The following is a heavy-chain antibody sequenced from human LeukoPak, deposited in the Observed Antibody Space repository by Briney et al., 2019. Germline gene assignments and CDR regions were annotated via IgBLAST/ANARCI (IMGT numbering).Heavy chain of an antibody. CDR2: IYSGGST. J-gene: IGHJ4*02. D-gene: IGHD3-22*01. Sequence: GGSLRLSCAVSGFTFSSNYMSWVRQAPGKGLEWVSVIYSGGSTYYADSVKGRFTISRDNSKNTLYLRMNSLRAEDTAVYYCYSMIVVEIRVINDYWGQGTLVTVSS. CDR1: GFTFSSNY. CDR3: YSMIVVEIRVINDY. V-gene: IGHV3-66*01.